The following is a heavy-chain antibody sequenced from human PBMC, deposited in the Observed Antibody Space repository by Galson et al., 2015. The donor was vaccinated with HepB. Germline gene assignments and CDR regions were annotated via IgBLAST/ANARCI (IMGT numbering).Heavy chain of an antibody. V-gene: IGHV1-24*01. CDR3: ATVLVGASHFDY. CDR2: FDPEDGET. CDR1: GYTLTELS. J-gene: IGHJ4*02. D-gene: IGHD1-26*01. Sequence: SVKVSCKVSGYTLTELSMHWVRQAPGKGLEWMGGFDPEDGETIYAQKFQGRVTMTEDTSTDTAYMELSSLRSEDTAVYYCATVLVGASHFDYWGQGTLVTVSS.